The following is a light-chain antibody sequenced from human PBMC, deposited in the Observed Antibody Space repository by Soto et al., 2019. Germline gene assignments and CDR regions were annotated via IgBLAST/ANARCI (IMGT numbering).Light chain of an antibody. CDR3: QQRSNWPLT. CDR1: QSISSN. CDR2: DAS. Sequence: EIGMTQSPATLSISPGEGATLSCRASQSISSNLAWYQQKPGQAPRLLIYDASNRATGIPARFSGSGSGTDFTLTISSLEPEDFAVYYCQQRSNWPLTFGGGTKVDI. J-gene: IGKJ4*01. V-gene: IGKV3-11*01.